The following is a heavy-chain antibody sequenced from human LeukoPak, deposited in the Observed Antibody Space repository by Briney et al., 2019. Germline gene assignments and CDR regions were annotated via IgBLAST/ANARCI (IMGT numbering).Heavy chain of an antibody. CDR1: GGSISSGGYS. J-gene: IGHJ6*02. V-gene: IGHV4-30-2*01. Sequence: SQTLSLTCAVSGGSISSGGYSWSWIRQPPGKGLEWIGYIYHSGSTYYNPSLKSRVTISVDTSKNQFSLKLSSVTAADTAVYYCARSGTTYYDYGDYNYYYGMDVWGQGTTVTVSS. D-gene: IGHD4-17*01. CDR2: IYHSGST. CDR3: ARSGTTYYDYGDYNYYYGMDV.